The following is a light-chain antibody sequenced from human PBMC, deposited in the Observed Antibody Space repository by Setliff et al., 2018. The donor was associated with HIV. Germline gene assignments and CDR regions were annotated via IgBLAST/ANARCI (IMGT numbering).Light chain of an antibody. V-gene: IGLV2-14*01. CDR3: GSYTSTTSYV. CDR2: EVS. CDR1: SSDVGGYKF. Sequence: QSALAQPASVSGSPGQSITISCTGTSSDVGGYKFVSWYQQHPGKAPKLMIYEVSNRPSGVSDRFSGSKSGSTASLTISGLQAEDEADCYCGSYTSTTSYVFGSGTKV. J-gene: IGLJ1*01.